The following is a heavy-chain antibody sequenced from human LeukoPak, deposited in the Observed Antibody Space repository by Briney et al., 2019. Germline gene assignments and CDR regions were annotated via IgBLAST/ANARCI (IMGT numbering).Heavy chain of an antibody. CDR3: ARGVDGDYAGGYDY. Sequence: PSETLSLTCAVYGVSFSGYYWSRIRQPPGKGLEWIGEINHSGSTNYNPSLKSRVTISVDTSKNQFSLKLSSVTAADTAVYYCARGVDGDYAGGYDYWGQGTLVTVSS. D-gene: IGHD4-17*01. V-gene: IGHV4-34*01. J-gene: IGHJ4*02. CDR1: GVSFSGYY. CDR2: INHSGST.